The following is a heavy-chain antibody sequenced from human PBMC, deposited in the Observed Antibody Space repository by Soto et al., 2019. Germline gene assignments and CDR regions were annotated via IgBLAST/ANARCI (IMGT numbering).Heavy chain of an antibody. J-gene: IGHJ4*02. Sequence: QITLKESGPTLVKPTQTLTLTCTLSGFSLSTSGVGVGWIRQPPGKALEWLALIYWDDDKRYSPSLKSRVTITKDTSKNQVDLTMPTMDPVDTATYYCTLSTIVGTILRFDFWGQGTLVTVSS. CDR2: IYWDDDK. CDR1: GFSLSTSGVG. CDR3: TLSTIVGTILRFDF. D-gene: IGHD5-12*01. V-gene: IGHV2-5*02.